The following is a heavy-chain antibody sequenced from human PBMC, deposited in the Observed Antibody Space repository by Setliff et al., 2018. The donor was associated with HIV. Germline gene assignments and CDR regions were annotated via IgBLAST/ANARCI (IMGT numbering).Heavy chain of an antibody. J-gene: IGHJ3*02. CDR3: ARSTWTRFGGALTQLWPQRGAVDI. CDR2: INDSGTT. CDR1: GGSFRGYY. Sequence: SETLSLTCDVYGGSFRGYYWSWIRQSPGKGLEWIAEINDSGTTTSNPSLKSRVTISLDTPKNQFSLKLNSVTAADTAVYYCARSTWTRFGGALTQLWPQRGAVDIWGQGTKVTV. V-gene: IGHV4-34*01. D-gene: IGHD5-18*01.